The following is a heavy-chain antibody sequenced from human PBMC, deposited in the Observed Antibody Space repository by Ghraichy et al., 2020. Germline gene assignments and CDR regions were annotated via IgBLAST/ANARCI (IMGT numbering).Heavy chain of an antibody. CDR1: GGTFSSYA. J-gene: IGHJ3*02. V-gene: IGHV1-69*06. D-gene: IGHD3-22*01. CDR2: IIPIFGTA. CDR3: ASPYHPSYYYDSSGYAAFDI. Sequence: SVKVSCKASGGTFSSYAISWVRQAPGQGLEWMGGIIPIFGTANYAQKFQGRVTITADKSTSTAYMELSSLRSEDTAVYYCASPYHPSYYYDSSGYAAFDIWGQGTMVTVSS.